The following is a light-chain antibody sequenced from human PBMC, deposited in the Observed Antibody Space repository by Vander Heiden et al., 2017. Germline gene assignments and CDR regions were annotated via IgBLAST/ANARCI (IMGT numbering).Light chain of an antibody. CDR3: QQSDSTPLT. V-gene: IGKV1-39*01. Sequence: DSQMTQSPSSLSASVGDRVTITCRASQSISSYLNWYQQKPGKAPKLLIYAASSLQSGVPSRFSGSGSGTDFTLTISSLQPEDFATYYCQQSDSTPLTFGHGTKVDIK. CDR2: AAS. CDR1: QSISSY. J-gene: IGKJ3*01.